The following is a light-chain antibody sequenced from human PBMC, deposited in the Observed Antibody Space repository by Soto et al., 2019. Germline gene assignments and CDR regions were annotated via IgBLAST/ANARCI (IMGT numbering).Light chain of an antibody. Sequence: DIQMTQSPSTLSGSVGDRVTITCRASQTISSWLAWYQQKPGKAPKLLIYKASTLKSGVPSRFSGSGSGTEFTLTISSLQPEDFAVYYCQQYGASPIYTFGQGTKLEIK. J-gene: IGKJ2*01. CDR1: QTISSW. CDR2: KAS. V-gene: IGKV1-5*03. CDR3: QQYGASPIYT.